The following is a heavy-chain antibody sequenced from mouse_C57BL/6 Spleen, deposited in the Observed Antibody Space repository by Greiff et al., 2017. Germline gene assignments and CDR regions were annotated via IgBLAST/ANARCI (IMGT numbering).Heavy chain of an antibody. CDR3: ANDFPTTAMDY. J-gene: IGHJ4*01. D-gene: IGHD1-1*01. CDR1: GYSFTGYY. V-gene: IGHV1-31*01. CDR2: IYPYNGVS. Sequence: EVHLVESGPELVKPGASVKISCKASGYSFTGYYMHWVKQSHGNILDWIGYIYPYNGVSSYNQKFKGKATLTVDKSSSTAYMELRSLTSEDSAVYYCANDFPTTAMDYWGQGTSVTVSS.